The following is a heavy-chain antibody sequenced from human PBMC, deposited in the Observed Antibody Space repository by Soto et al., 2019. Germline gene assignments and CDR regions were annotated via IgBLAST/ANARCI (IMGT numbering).Heavy chain of an antibody. J-gene: IGHJ6*02. V-gene: IGHV3-33*01. CDR1: GFTFSSYG. Sequence: QVQLVESGGGVVQPGRSLRLSCAASGFTFSSYGMHWVRQAPGKGLEWVAVIWYDGSNKDYADSVKGRFTISRDNSKNTLYLQMNSLRAEDTAVYYCAREPAEFVVVVAATLKNYYYYGMDVWGPGTTVTVSS. D-gene: IGHD2-15*01. CDR3: AREPAEFVVVVAATLKNYYYYGMDV. CDR2: IWYDGSNK.